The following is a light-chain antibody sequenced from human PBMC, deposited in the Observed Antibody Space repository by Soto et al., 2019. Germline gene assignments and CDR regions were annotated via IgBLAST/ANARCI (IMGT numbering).Light chain of an antibody. V-gene: IGKV3-11*01. Sequence: EIVLTQSPATLSLSPGERATLSYRASQNVMNDLVWYHQKPGQAPRVLIYSASNRATGIPARFSGSGSGTDFTLTISSLEPEDFAVYYCQQRTNWPPTFGGGTKVEMK. J-gene: IGKJ4*01. CDR3: QQRTNWPPT. CDR2: SAS. CDR1: QNVMND.